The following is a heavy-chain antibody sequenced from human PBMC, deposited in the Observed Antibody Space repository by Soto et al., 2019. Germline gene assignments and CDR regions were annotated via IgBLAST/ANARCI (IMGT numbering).Heavy chain of an antibody. Sequence: PVQFMKNSCKGAGDSFTSYWIGRVRQKPGKGLESMGIIYPGDSDTRYSPSFQGQVTISADKSISTAYLQWSSLKASDTAMYYCARTAAAGKYYYGMDVWGQGTTVTVSS. CDR1: GDSFTSYW. D-gene: IGHD6-13*01. V-gene: IGHV5-51*01. CDR2: IYPGDSDT. CDR3: ARTAAAGKYYYGMDV. J-gene: IGHJ6*02.